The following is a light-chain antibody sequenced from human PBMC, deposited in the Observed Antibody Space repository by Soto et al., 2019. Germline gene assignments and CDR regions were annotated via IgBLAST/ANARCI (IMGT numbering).Light chain of an antibody. CDR1: QSVSNNY. CDR3: QQYGSSGT. CDR2: GAS. V-gene: IGKV3-20*01. Sequence: EIVLTQSPGTLSLSPGERARLSCRASQSVSNNYLAWYQQKPGQAPRLLIYGASNRATGIPDRFSGSGSGTDFTLTISRLEPEDFAVYYCQQYGSSGTLGQGTKVDI. J-gene: IGKJ1*01.